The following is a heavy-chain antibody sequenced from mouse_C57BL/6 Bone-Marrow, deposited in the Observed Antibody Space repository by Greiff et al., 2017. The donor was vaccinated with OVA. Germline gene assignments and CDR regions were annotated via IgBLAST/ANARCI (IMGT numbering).Heavy chain of an antibody. Sequence: QVQLQQSGAELVRPGASVTLSCKASGYTFTDYEMHWVKQTPVHGLEWIGAIDPETGGTAYKQKFKGKAILTADKSSSTAYMELRSLTSEDSAVYYGTRGYSNYYAMDYWGQGTSVTVSS. CDR2: IDPETGGT. CDR3: TRGYSNYYAMDY. J-gene: IGHJ4*01. V-gene: IGHV1-15*01. CDR1: GYTFTDYE. D-gene: IGHD2-5*01.